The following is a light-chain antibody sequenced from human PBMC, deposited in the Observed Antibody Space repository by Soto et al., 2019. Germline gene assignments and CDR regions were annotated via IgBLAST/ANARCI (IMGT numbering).Light chain of an antibody. V-gene: IGKV3-15*01. J-gene: IGKJ1*01. Sequence: EIVMTQSPATLSVSPGERATLSCRASQSVSSNLAWYQQKPGQDHRLLIYGASTRANGIPARFRGSGSGTEFTITISSLQSEDFAVYDCQQYNNWPPWKFGQGTKVEIK. CDR3: QQYNNWPPWK. CDR2: GAS. CDR1: QSVSSN.